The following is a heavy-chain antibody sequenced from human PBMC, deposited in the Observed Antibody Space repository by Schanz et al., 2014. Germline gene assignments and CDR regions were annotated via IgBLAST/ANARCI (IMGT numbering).Heavy chain of an antibody. J-gene: IGHJ4*02. Sequence: QVQLQPWGAGLLKPSETLSLTCAVYGGSFSGYYWSWIRQPPGKGLEWIAEINHGGSTNYNPSLKSRVTIAVDTSKNQFSLNLRSVTAADTAVYYCARAARRTRVVPLYFDYWGQGTLVTVSS. CDR1: GGSFSGYY. V-gene: IGHV4-34*01. CDR2: INHGGST. D-gene: IGHD2-2*01. CDR3: ARAARRTRVVPLYFDY.